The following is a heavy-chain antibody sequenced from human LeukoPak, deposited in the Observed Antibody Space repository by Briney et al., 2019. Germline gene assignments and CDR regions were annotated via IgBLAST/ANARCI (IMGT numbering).Heavy chain of an antibody. D-gene: IGHD3-22*01. J-gene: IGHJ5*02. Sequence: ASVKVSCKASGYTFTGYYMHWVRQAPGQGLEWMGWINPSGGSTSYAQKFQGRVTMTRDMSTSTAYMELSRLRSDDTAVYYCARESYDSSGYYYGWFDPWGQGTLVTVSS. CDR1: GYTFTGYY. CDR2: INPSGGST. V-gene: IGHV1-46*01. CDR3: ARESYDSSGYYYGWFDP.